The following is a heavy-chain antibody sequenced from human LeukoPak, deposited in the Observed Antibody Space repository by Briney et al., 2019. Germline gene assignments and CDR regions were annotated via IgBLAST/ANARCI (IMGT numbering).Heavy chain of an antibody. D-gene: IGHD3-22*01. J-gene: IGHJ4*02. CDR1: GGSFSGYY. CDR3: ARGVSYYYDSSGYDY. V-gene: IGHV4-34*01. CDR2: INHSGST. Sequence: SETLSLTCAVYGGSFSGYYWSWIRQPPGKGPEWIGEINHSGSTNYNPSLKSRVTISVDTSKNQFSLKLSSVTAADTAVYYCARGVSYYYDSSGYDYWGQGTLVTVSS.